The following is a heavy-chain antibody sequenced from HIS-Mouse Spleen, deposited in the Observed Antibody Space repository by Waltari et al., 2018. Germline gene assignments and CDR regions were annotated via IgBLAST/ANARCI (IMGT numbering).Heavy chain of an antibody. Sequence: QVQLQESGPGLVKPSQTLSLTCTVSGGSISSGGYYWSWIRQHPGKGLEWIGYIYYSGSTYYNPSLKSRVTIAGDTSKNQFSLKLSSVTAADTAVYYCARAPIRGYWYFDLWGRGTLVTVSS. D-gene: IGHD3-16*01. CDR3: ARAPIRGYWYFDL. J-gene: IGHJ2*01. V-gene: IGHV4-31*03. CDR1: GGSISSGGYY. CDR2: IYYSGST.